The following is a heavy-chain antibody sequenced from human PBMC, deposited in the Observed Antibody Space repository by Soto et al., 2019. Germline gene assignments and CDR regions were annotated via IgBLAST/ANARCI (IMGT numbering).Heavy chain of an antibody. D-gene: IGHD3-16*01. Sequence: KTSETLSLTCSVSGASITSGGSYWTWIRQHPGKGLEWIGNILYSEKNYYNPSLKSRVTISLDTSKNQFSLKVNSVTAADTAVYYCVRDRRTTLRMDVWGQGTTVTVSS. CDR3: VRDRRTTLRMDV. J-gene: IGHJ6*02. V-gene: IGHV4-31*03. CDR1: GASITSGGSY. CDR2: ILYSEKN.